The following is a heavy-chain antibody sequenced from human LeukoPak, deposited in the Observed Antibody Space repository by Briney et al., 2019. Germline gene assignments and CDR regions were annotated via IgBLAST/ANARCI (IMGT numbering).Heavy chain of an antibody. CDR3: AKDHYSSGWYPTPFDY. CDR2: ISGSGGST. J-gene: IGHJ4*02. Sequence: GGSLRLSCAASGFTFSSYAMSWVRHAPGKGLEWVSAISGSGGSTYYADSVKGRFTISRDNSKNTLYLQMNSLRAEDTAVYYCAKDHYSSGWYPTPFDYWGQGTLVTVSS. CDR1: GFTFSSYA. V-gene: IGHV3-23*01. D-gene: IGHD6-19*01.